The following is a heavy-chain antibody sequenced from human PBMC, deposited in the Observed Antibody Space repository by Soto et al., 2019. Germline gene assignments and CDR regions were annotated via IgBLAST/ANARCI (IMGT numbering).Heavy chain of an antibody. Sequence: PGGSLRLSCAASGFTFTRYSMNWVRQAPGKGLAWVSSISSTTNYIYYGDSMKGRFTISRDNAKNSLYLEMNSLRAEDTAVYCCARESEDLTSNFDYWGQGTLVTVSS. J-gene: IGHJ4*02. CDR3: ARESEDLTSNFDY. CDR2: ISSTTNYI. CDR1: GFTFTRYS. V-gene: IGHV3-21*06.